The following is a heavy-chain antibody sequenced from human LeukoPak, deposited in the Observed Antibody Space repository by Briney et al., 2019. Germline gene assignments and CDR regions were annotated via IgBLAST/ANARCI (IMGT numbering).Heavy chain of an antibody. CDR3: ARVVVVVAATAYYYYGMDV. CDR2: INHSGST. J-gene: IGHJ6*02. V-gene: IGHV4-34*01. Sequence: ASETLSLTCAVYGGSFSGYYWSWIRQPPGKGLEWIGEINHSGSTNYNPSLKSRVTISVDTSKNQFSLKLSSVTAADTAVYYCARVVVVVAATAYYYYGMDVWGQGTTVTVSS. CDR1: GGSFSGYY. D-gene: IGHD2-15*01.